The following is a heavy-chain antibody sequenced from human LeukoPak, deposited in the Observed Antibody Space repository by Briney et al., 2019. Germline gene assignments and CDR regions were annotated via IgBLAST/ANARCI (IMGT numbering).Heavy chain of an antibody. J-gene: IGHJ5*02. D-gene: IGHD3-22*01. CDR3: AKAQTSYYYDSSGPTNWFDP. CDR1: GFTFSSYA. CDR2: ISGSGGST. V-gene: IGHV3-23*01. Sequence: GGSLRLSCAASGFTFSSYAMSWVRQAPGKGLEWVSAISGSGGSTYYADSVKGRFTISRDNSKNTLYLQMNSLRAEDTAVYYCAKAQTSYYYDSSGPTNWFDPWGQGTLVTVSS.